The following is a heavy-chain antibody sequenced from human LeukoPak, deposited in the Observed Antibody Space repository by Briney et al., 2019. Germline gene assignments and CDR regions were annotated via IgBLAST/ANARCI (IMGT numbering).Heavy chain of an antibody. J-gene: IGHJ5*02. D-gene: IGHD2-15*01. CDR2: IYYSGST. V-gene: IGHV4-39*07. CDR3: ASLELGYCSGGSCYDRGRFDP. CDR1: AGSISSSSYY. Sequence: SGTLSLTCTVSAGSISSSSYYWGWIRQPPGKGLEWFGRIYYSGSTYYNPSLKSRVTISVDTSKNQFSLKLSSVTAADTAVYYCASLELGYCSGGSCYDRGRFDPWGQGTLVTVSS.